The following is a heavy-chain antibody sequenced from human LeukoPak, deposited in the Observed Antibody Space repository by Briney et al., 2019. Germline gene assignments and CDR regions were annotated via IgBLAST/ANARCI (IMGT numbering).Heavy chain of an antibody. J-gene: IGHJ4*02. Sequence: GGSLRLSCAASGFTFSDSAMHWVRQASGKGLEWVGRIRNKANTDATAYAASVKGRFTISRDDSKNTPYLQMNSLKTEDTAVYYCVAKTAMGDYWGQGTLVTVSS. D-gene: IGHD5-18*01. V-gene: IGHV3-73*01. CDR1: GFTFSDSA. CDR2: IRNKANTDAT. CDR3: VAKTAMGDY.